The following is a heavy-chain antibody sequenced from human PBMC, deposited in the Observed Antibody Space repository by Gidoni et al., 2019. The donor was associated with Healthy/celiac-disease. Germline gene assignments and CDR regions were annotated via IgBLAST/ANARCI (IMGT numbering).Heavy chain of an antibody. Sequence: EVQLVESGGGSVQPGRSLRLSCAAYSSTFSSYWTHWVRQASGRGLVWFPRSSSDGSSTSYADSVKGRFTISRDNAKNTLYLQMNRLRAEETAVYYCARVSSGSFDYWGQGTLVTVSS. CDR3: ARVSSGSFDY. V-gene: IGHV3-74*01. D-gene: IGHD3-22*01. J-gene: IGHJ4*02. CDR2: SSSDGSST. CDR1: SSTFSSYW.